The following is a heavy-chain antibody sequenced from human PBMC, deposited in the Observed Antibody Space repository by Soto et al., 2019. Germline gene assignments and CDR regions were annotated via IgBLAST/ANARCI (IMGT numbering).Heavy chain of an antibody. J-gene: IGHJ4*02. CDR2: IYYSGST. Sequence: QVQLQESGPGLVKPSETLSLTCTVSGGSISSYYWSWIRQPPGKGLEWIGYIYYSGSTNYNPSLKXRLTIAVDTSKNQFSLKLSSVTAADTAVYYCARRYGALFDYWGQGTLVTVSS. CDR3: ARRYGALFDY. V-gene: IGHV4-59*08. CDR1: GGSISSYY. D-gene: IGHD4-17*01.